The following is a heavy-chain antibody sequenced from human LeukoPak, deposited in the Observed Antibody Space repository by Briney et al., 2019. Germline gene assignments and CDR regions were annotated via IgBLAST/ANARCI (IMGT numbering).Heavy chain of an antibody. Sequence: QPGGSLRLSCAVSGFIFSSYWMNWVRQAPGKGLEWVANIKQDGSEKYYVDSVKGRFTISRDNAKNSLYLQMNSLRAEDTAVYYCAKYAVGLEFDYWGQGTLVTVSS. V-gene: IGHV3-7*03. CDR3: AKYAVGLEFDY. CDR1: GFIFSSYW. CDR2: IKQDGSEK. J-gene: IGHJ4*02.